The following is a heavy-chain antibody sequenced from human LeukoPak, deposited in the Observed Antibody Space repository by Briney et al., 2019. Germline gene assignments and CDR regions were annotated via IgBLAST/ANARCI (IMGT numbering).Heavy chain of an antibody. CDR3: AKDGSYDILTGYYLADY. CDR2: ISGSGGST. J-gene: IGHJ4*02. Sequence: PGGSLRLSCAASGFTFSSYAMSWVRRAPGKGLEWVSAISGSGGSTYYADSVKGRFTISRDNSKNTLYLQMNSLRAEDTAVYYCAKDGSYDILTGYYLADYWGQGTLVTVSS. V-gene: IGHV3-23*01. CDR1: GFTFSSYA. D-gene: IGHD3-9*01.